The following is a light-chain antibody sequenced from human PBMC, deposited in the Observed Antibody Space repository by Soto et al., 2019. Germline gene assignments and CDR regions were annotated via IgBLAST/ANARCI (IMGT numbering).Light chain of an antibody. V-gene: IGKV1-5*01. CDR1: QTISSW. CDR2: DAS. Sequence: DIQMTQSPSTLSASVGDRVTITCRASQTISSWLAWYQQKPGKAPELLIYDASTLESGVPSRFSGSGSGTEFSLTISSLQPDDFATFYCQQYENYWTFGQGTKVDIK. CDR3: QQYENYWT. J-gene: IGKJ1*01.